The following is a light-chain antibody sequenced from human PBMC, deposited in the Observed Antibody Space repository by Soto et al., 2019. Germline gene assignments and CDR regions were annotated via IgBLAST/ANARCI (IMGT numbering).Light chain of an antibody. CDR1: QSVSNR. Sequence: PGERATLSCWSSQSVSNRSLAWYQQKPGQAPRLLIYYISTRATGIPAGFSGSGSGTEFTLTINSLQSEDSAVYYCQQHNQWPITFGQGTRLEIK. V-gene: IGKV3D-15*01. CDR2: YIS. J-gene: IGKJ5*01. CDR3: QQHNQWPIT.